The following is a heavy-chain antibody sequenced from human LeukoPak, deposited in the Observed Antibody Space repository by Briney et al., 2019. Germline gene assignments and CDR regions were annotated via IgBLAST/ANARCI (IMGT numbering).Heavy chain of an antibody. CDR2: INIDGRSA. V-gene: IGHV3-74*01. CDR3: VRDVWGDRDGFFEY. Sequence: AGSLRLSCAASGFSFSSYWMHWVRQAPGKGLLWVSRINIDGRSASYAPSVTGRFTMSRDNAKNTVYLQMNSLRAEDTAVYYCVRDVWGDRDGFFEYWGQGTLVTVSS. CDR1: GFSFSSYW. D-gene: IGHD2-21*01. J-gene: IGHJ4*02.